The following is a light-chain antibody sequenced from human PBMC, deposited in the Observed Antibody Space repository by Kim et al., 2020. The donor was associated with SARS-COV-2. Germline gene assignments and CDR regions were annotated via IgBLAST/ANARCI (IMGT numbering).Light chain of an antibody. CDR1: QDIKNY. CDR3: QQFNRPYT. J-gene: IGKJ2*01. CDR2: AAS. V-gene: IGKV1-9*01. Sequence: IQLTQSPTSLSASVGDRVTITCRASQDIKNYLAWYQQKPGRAPKLLIYAASTLQSGVPSRFSGSGSGTDFTLTISALQPEDFGDYHCQQFNRPYTFGQGTKLEI.